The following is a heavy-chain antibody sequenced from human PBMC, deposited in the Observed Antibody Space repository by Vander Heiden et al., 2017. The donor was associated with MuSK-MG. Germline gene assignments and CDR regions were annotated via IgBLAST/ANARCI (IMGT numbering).Heavy chain of an antibody. CDR2: ISAYTGNT. D-gene: IGHD4-17*01. CDR1: GYTFTTYG. CDR3: AREGRDYGASYDTFDI. J-gene: IGHJ3*02. Sequence: QVQLVQSGAEVKKPGASVKVSCTASGYTFTTYGISWVRQAPGQGLEWMGWISAYTGNTNYAHRCHGRVTMTTDTSTSTVYMELRSLSSDDPAVYYCAREGRDYGASYDTFDIWGQGTMVTVSS. V-gene: IGHV1-18*01.